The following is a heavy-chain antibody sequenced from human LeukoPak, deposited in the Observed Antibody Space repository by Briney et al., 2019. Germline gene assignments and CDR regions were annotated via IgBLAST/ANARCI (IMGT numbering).Heavy chain of an antibody. CDR2: INSDGSST. Sequence: GGSLRLSCAASGLTFSSFGMTWVRQAPGKGLVWVSRINSDGSSTSYADSVKGRFTISRDNAKNTLYLQMNSLRAEDTAVYYCARVPAGVIGMKDAFDMWGQGTMVTVSS. CDR1: GLTFSSFG. J-gene: IGHJ3*02. D-gene: IGHD3-16*02. V-gene: IGHV3-74*01. CDR3: ARVPAGVIGMKDAFDM.